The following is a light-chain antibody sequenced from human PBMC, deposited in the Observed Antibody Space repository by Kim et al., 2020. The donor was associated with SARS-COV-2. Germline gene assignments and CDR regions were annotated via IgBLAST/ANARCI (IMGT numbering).Light chain of an antibody. J-gene: IGKJ1*01. CDR2: GAS. Sequence: WSPVTGAPRPSRASRCLSSSSLGWYQQKPGQAPRLLIYGASSRATGIPDRFSGSGSGTDFTLTINRLEPEDFAVYYCHHYCSIWTFGQGTKVDIK. V-gene: IGKV3-20*01. CDR3: HHYCSIWT. CDR1: RCLSSSS.